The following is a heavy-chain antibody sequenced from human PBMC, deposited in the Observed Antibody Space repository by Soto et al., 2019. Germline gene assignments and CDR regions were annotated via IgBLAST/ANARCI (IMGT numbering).Heavy chain of an antibody. D-gene: IGHD6-19*01. V-gene: IGHV4-61*01. CDR1: GASVSSGSYY. Sequence: SETLSLTFTVSGASVSSGSYYWSWIRQPPGKGLEWIGYIYYGGSTNYNPSLKSRVTISADTSKNQFSLKLSSVTAADTAVYYCVHASGWFDYWGQGTLVTVAS. J-gene: IGHJ4*02. CDR2: IYYGGST. CDR3: VHASGWFDY.